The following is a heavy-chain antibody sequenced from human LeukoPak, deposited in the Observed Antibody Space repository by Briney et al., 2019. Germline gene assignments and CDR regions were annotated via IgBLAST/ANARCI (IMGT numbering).Heavy chain of an antibody. CDR2: ISAYNGNT. D-gene: IGHD5-18*01. CDR1: GYTLTHYG. V-gene: IGHV1-18*01. CDR3: ARDTPGMHWIQLWPTADY. Sequence: GASVKVSCKASGYTLTHYGISWVRQAPGQGLEWMGWISAYNGNTNYAQKLQGRVTMTTDTSTSTAYMELRSLRSDDTAVYYCARDTPGMHWIQLWPTADYWGQGTLVTVSS. J-gene: IGHJ4*02.